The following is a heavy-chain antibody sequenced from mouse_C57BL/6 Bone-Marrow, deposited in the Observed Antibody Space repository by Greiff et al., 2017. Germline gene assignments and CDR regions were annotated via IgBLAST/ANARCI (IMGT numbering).Heavy chain of an antibody. CDR1: GYTFTSYW. V-gene: IGHV1-64*01. CDR2: IHPNSGSK. D-gene: IGHD1-1*02. J-gene: IGHJ3*01. Sequence: QVQLQQPGAELVKPGASVKLSCKASGYTFTSYWMHWLKQRPGQGLEWIGMIHPNSGSKNYNEKFKSKATLTVDKSSSTAYMHLSRLTSKDSAVYCGERDYGGSSWFAYGGQGTLVTVSA. CDR3: ERDYGGSSWFAY.